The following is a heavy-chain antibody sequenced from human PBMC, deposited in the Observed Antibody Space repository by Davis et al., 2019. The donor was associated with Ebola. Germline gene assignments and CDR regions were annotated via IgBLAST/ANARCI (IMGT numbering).Heavy chain of an antibody. Sequence: PGGSLRLSCAASGFTLNTYGMHWVRQAPGKGLEWVTMISHDGNSRYYIDSVKGRFTISRDNPKNTVSLQMNNLGGEDPATYYCAKDLSRTSRSTLLAVVRRAFDVWGPGTVVIVSS. CDR1: GFTLNTYG. CDR3: AKDLSRTSRSTLLAVVRRAFDV. D-gene: IGHD3-10*01. V-gene: IGHV3-30*18. J-gene: IGHJ3*01. CDR2: ISHDGNSR.